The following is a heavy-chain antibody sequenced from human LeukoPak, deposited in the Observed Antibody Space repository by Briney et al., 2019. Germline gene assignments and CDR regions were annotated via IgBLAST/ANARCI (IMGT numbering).Heavy chain of an antibody. CDR2: ISGNNDNP. D-gene: IGHD2-2*01. CDR1: GYTFSNFG. Sequence: ASVKVSCKTSGYTFSNFGINWVRQAPGQGLEWMGWISGNNDNPNYGKKFQGRLIMTTDSSTSTAYMELRNLRFDDTAVYYCARDGTSTDDYWGQGTLVTVSS. J-gene: IGHJ4*02. CDR3: ARDGTSTDDY. V-gene: IGHV1-18*01.